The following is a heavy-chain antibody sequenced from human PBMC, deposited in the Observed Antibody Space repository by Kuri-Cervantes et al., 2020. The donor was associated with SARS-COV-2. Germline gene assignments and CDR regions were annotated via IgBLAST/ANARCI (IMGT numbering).Heavy chain of an antibody. V-gene: IGHV4-59*01. CDR2: IYYSGST. Sequence: SETLSLTCTVSGGSISSYYWSWIRQPPGKGLEWIGYIYYSGSTNYNPSLKSRVTISVDTSKNQFSLKLSSVTAADTAVYYCARGYYDILTGRWYFDLWGRGTLVTVSS. CDR3: ARGYYDILTGRWYFDL. D-gene: IGHD3-9*01. J-gene: IGHJ2*01. CDR1: GGSISSYY.